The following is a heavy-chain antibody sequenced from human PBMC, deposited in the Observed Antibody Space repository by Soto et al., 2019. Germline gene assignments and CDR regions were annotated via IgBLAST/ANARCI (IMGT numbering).Heavy chain of an antibody. CDR3: ARGGGSIAARSTDAFDI. Sequence: GGSLRLSCAASGFTFSDYYMSWIRLAPGKGLEWVSYISSSSSYTNYADSVKGRFTISRDNAKNSLYLQMNSLRAEDTAVYYCARGGGSIAARSTDAFDIWGQGTMVTVSS. V-gene: IGHV3-11*06. D-gene: IGHD6-6*01. J-gene: IGHJ3*02. CDR1: GFTFSDYY. CDR2: ISSSSSYT.